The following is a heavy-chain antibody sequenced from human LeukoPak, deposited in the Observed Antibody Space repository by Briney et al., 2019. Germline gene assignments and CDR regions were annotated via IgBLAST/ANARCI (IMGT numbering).Heavy chain of an antibody. V-gene: IGHV1-3*01. D-gene: IGHD2-2*01. J-gene: IGHJ4*02. Sequence: ASVKVSCKASGYTFTIYAMHWVRQAPGQRLEWMGWINAGNGNTKYSQKFQGRVTITRDTSASTAYMELSSLRSEDTAVYYCAREGGADCSSTSCYWSYYFDYWGQGTLVTVSS. CDR3: AREGGADCSSTSCYWSYYFDY. CDR2: INAGNGNT. CDR1: GYTFTIYA.